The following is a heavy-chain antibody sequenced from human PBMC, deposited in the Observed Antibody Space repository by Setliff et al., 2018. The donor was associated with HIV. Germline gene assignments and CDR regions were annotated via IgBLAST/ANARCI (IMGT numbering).Heavy chain of an antibody. J-gene: IGHJ6*03. CDR3: VRGAPRPAYYYYYYMDV. D-gene: IGHD6-6*01. CDR2: IYTSGST. Sequence: PSETLSLTCSVSGGSISSGSYYWSWIRQPAGKGLEWIGHIYTSGSTNYNPSLKSRVTMSVDTSKNQFSLKLSSVTATDTAVYYCVRGAPRPAYYYYYYMDVWGKGTTVTVS. V-gene: IGHV4-61*09. CDR1: GGSISSGSYY.